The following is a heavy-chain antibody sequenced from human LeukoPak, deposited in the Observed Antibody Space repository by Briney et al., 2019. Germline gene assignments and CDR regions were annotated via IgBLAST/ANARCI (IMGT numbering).Heavy chain of an antibody. CDR2: ISSSSSTI. V-gene: IGHV3-48*01. CDR1: GFTFSSYS. Sequence: PGGSLRLSCAASGFTFSSYSMNWVRQAPGKGLEWVSSISSSSSTIYYADSVKGRFTISRDNAKNSLYLQMNSLRAEDTAVYYCAGNSYGYGGAFDYWGQGTLVTVSS. J-gene: IGHJ4*02. CDR3: AGNSYGYGGAFDY. D-gene: IGHD5-18*01.